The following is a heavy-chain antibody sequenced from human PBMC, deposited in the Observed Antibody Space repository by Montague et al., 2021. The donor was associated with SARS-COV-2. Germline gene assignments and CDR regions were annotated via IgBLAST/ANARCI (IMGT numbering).Heavy chain of an antibody. J-gene: IGHJ4*02. Sequence: SETLSLTCAVYGGSFSGYYWSWIRQPPGKGLGWIGEINHSGSTNYNPSLKSRVTISVDTSKNQFSLKLSSVTAADTAVYYCARGGGYSYGSLDYWGQGTLVTGSS. D-gene: IGHD5-18*01. CDR1: GGSFSGYY. CDR2: INHSGST. CDR3: ARGGGYSYGSLDY. V-gene: IGHV4-34*01.